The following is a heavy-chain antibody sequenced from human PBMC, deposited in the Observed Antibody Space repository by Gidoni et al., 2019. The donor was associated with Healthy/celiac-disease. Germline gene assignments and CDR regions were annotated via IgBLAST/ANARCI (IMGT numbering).Heavy chain of an antibody. D-gene: IGHD3-3*01. Sequence: EVQLVESGGGLVQPGGSLRLSCAASGFTFSIHWMSWVRQAPGKGLEWVANIKEDGSEKFYVDSVKGRFTISRDNAKNSLYLQMKSLRSEDTAVYYCARDRFSYDTWSGYSPYYGMDVWGQGTTVTVSS. CDR3: ARDRFSYDTWSGYSPYYGMDV. V-gene: IGHV3-7*01. J-gene: IGHJ6*02. CDR1: GFTFSIHW. CDR2: IKEDGSEK.